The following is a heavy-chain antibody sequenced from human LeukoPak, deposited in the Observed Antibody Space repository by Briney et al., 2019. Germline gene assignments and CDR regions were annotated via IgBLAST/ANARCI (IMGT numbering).Heavy chain of an antibody. J-gene: IGHJ4*02. Sequence: GGSLRLSCAASGFTLSSYAMSWVRQAPGKGLEWVSAISGSGGSTYYADSVKGRFTISRDNSKNTLYLQMNSLRAEDTAVYYCAKDGAYGGYVGYWGQGTLVTVSS. V-gene: IGHV3-23*01. CDR2: ISGSGGST. D-gene: IGHD5-12*01. CDR1: GFTLSSYA. CDR3: AKDGAYGGYVGY.